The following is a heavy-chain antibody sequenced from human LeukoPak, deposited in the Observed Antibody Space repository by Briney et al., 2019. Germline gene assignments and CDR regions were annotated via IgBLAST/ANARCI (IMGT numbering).Heavy chain of an antibody. CDR1: GFTFSSYS. CDR3: ARDDCSSTSCLVFDP. V-gene: IGHV3-48*01. CDR2: ISSSSSTI. D-gene: IGHD2-2*01. J-gene: IGHJ5*02. Sequence: GGSLRLSCAASGFTFSSYSMNWVRQAPGKGLEWVSYISSSSSTIYYADSVKGRFTISRDNAKNSLYLQMNSLRAEDTAVYYCARDDCSSTSCLVFDPWGQGTLVTVSS.